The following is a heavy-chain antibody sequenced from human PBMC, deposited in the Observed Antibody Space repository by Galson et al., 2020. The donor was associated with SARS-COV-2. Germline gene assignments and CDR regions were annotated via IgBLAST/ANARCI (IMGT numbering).Heavy chain of an antibody. Sequence: GGSLRLSCAASGFTFSSYGMYWVRQAPGKGLEWVAVIWYDGSNKYYADSVKGRFTISRDNSKNTLYLQMNSLRAEDTAVYYCAREIRYFDWLLRSDYYYYGMDVWGQGTTVTVSS. D-gene: IGHD3-9*01. CDR2: IWYDGSNK. CDR1: GFTFSSYG. J-gene: IGHJ6*02. CDR3: AREIRYFDWLLRSDYYYYGMDV. V-gene: IGHV3-33*01.